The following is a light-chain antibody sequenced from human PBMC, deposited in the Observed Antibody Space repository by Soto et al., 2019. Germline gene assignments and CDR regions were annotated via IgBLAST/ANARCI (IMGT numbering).Light chain of an antibody. J-gene: IGKJ2*01. CDR1: QNIRNY. CDR2: DAL. V-gene: IGKV1-33*01. Sequence: DIQMTQSPSSLSASVGDRVTITCQASQNIRNYLNWYQHKLGRAPRLLISDALHLEPGVPSSFSPTRSGTDFTVTISDLQPGDRATYFCQQYDELPYTFGGGTWL. CDR3: QQYDELPYT.